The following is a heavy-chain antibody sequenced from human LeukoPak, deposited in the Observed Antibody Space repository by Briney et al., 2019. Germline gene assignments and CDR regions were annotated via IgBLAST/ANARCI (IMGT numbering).Heavy chain of an antibody. CDR1: GFTFSSYA. CDR3: AKSEDFWSGYYIPVNFDY. V-gene: IGHV3-23*01. D-gene: IGHD3-3*01. J-gene: IGHJ4*02. CDR2: ISGSGGST. Sequence: GGSLRLSCAASGFTFSSYAMSWVRQAPGKGLEWVSAISGSGGSTYYADSVKGRFTISRDNSKNTLYPQMNSLRAEDTAVYYCAKSEDFWSGYYIPVNFDYWGQGTLVTVSS.